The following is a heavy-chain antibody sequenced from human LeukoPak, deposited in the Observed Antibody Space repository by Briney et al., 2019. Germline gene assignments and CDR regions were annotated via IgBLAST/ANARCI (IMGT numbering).Heavy chain of an antibody. V-gene: IGHV1-46*01. Sequence: ASVKVSCKASGYTFTSYYMHWVRQAPGQGLEWMGIINPSGGSTSYAQKFQGRVTMTRDTSTSTVYMELSSLRSEDTAVYYCARVYCGGDCYTYFDYWGQGTLVTVSS. CDR3: ARVYCGGDCYTYFDY. D-gene: IGHD2-21*01. J-gene: IGHJ4*02. CDR2: INPSGGST. CDR1: GYTFTSYY.